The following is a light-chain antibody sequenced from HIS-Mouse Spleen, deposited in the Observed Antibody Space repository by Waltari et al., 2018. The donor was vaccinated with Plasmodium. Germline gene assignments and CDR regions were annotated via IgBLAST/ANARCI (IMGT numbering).Light chain of an antibody. CDR2: DAS. CDR1: QDISNY. J-gene: IGKJ3*01. Sequence: DIQMTQSPSSLSASVGDRVTITRQESQDISNYLNWYQQKPGKAPKLLIYDASNLETGVPSRFSGSGSGTDFTFTISSLQPEDIATYYCQQYDNLPPLFTFGPGTKVDIK. V-gene: IGKV1-33*01. CDR3: QQYDNLPPLFT.